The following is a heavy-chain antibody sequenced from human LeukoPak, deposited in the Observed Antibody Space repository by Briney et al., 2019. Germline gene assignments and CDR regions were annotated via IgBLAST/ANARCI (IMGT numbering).Heavy chain of an antibody. J-gene: IGHJ4*02. Sequence: ASVKVSCKASGYTFTGYYMHWLRQAPGQGLEWMGWINPNSGGTNYAQKFQGRVTMTRDTSISTAYMELSSLRSEDTAVYYCARESIAVAGTPFDYWGQGTLVTVSS. V-gene: IGHV1-2*02. D-gene: IGHD6-19*01. CDR2: INPNSGGT. CDR3: ARESIAVAGTPFDY. CDR1: GYTFTGYY.